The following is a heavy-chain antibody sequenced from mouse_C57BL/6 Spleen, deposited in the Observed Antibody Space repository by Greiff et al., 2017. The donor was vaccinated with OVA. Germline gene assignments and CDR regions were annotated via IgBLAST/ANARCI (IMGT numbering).Heavy chain of an antibody. V-gene: IGHV1-22*01. Sequence: VHVKQSGPELVKPGASVKMSCKASGYTFTDYNMHWVKQSHGKSLEWIGYINPNNGGTSYNQKFKGKATLTVNKSSSTAYMELRSLTSEDSAVYYCAGSYYGSTLFDYWGQGTTLTVSS. J-gene: IGHJ2*01. D-gene: IGHD1-1*01. CDR3: AGSYYGSTLFDY. CDR1: GYTFTDYN. CDR2: INPNNGGT.